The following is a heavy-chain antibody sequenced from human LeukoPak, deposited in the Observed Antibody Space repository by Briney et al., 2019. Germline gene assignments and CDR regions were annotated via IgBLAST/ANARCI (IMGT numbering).Heavy chain of an antibody. CDR1: GGSISSYY. D-gene: IGHD2-21*02. J-gene: IGHJ6*02. V-gene: IGHV4-59*01. Sequence: SETLSLTCAVSGGSISSYYWSWIRQPPAKGLEWIGYIYYSGSTNYNPSLKSRVTISVDTSKNQFSLKLSSVTAADTAVYYCARSGRVVVTRGLMDVWGQGTTVTVSS. CDR2: IYYSGST. CDR3: ARSGRVVVTRGLMDV.